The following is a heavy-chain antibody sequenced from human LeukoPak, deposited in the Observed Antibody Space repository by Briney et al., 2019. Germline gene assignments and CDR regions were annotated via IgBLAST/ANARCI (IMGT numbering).Heavy chain of an antibody. CDR3: ARIPFRAADAFDV. Sequence: ASVKVSCKASGYTFTGYYMHWVRQAPGQGLEWMGWINPNSGGTNYAQKFQGRVTMTRDTSISTAYMELSRLRSDDTAVYYCARIPFRAADAFDVWGQGTMVTVSS. V-gene: IGHV1-2*02. CDR1: GYTFTGYY. CDR2: INPNSGGT. J-gene: IGHJ3*01. D-gene: IGHD6-25*01.